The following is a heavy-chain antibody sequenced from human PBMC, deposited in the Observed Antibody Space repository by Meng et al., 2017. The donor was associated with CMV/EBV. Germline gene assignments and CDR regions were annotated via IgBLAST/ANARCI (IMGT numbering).Heavy chain of an antibody. CDR2: IYTGGIT. CDR3: ARGRSSNYFDY. V-gene: IGHV3-66*02. Sequence: CAASGFIVRSNYMSWVRQAPGKGLEWVSVIYTGGITYYADSVRGRFTLSRDNSKNTLYLQMNSLRDDDTAVYYCARGRSSNYFDYWGQGTLVTVSS. D-gene: IGHD2-2*01. CDR1: GFIVRSNY. J-gene: IGHJ4*02.